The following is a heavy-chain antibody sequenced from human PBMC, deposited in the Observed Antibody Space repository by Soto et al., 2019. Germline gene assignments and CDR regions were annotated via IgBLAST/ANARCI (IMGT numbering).Heavy chain of an antibody. CDR1: GFRFSDYI. CDR3: ARAPRRIMISFGGVITPTYYMDV. Sequence: GGSLRLSCAASGFRFSDYIMNWVRQAPGKGLEWVANIKHDGSEKYYVDSVKGRFTISRDNAKNSLYLQMNSLRAEDTAVYYCARAPRRIMISFGGVITPTYYMDVWGKGTTVTVSS. J-gene: IGHJ6*03. CDR2: IKHDGSEK. V-gene: IGHV3-7*01. D-gene: IGHD3-16*01.